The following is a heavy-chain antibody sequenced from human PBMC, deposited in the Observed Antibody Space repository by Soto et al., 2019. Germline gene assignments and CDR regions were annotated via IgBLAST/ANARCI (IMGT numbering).Heavy chain of an antibody. CDR2: IIPIFGTA. Sequence: ASVKVSCKASGGTFSSYAISWVRQAPGQGLEWMGGIIPIFGTANYAQKFQGRVTITADESTSTAYMELSSLRSEDTAVYYCARDLQAMSQAFDIWGQGTMVTVSS. J-gene: IGHJ3*02. V-gene: IGHV1-69*13. CDR3: ARDLQAMSQAFDI. CDR1: GGTFSSYA. D-gene: IGHD5-18*01.